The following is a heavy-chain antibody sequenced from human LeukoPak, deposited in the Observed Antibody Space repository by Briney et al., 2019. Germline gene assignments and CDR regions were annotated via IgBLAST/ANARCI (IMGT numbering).Heavy chain of an antibody. CDR2: IIPIFGTA. D-gene: IGHD3-3*01. V-gene: IGHV1-69*13. CDR3: AREQYYDFWSGPISTRGANFDP. Sequence: GASVKVSCKASGGTFSSYAISWVRQAPGQGLEWMGGIIPIFGTANYAQKFQGRVTITADESTSTAYMELSSLRSEDTAVYYCAREQYYDFWSGPISTRGANFDPWGQGTLVTVSS. CDR1: GGTFSSYA. J-gene: IGHJ5*02.